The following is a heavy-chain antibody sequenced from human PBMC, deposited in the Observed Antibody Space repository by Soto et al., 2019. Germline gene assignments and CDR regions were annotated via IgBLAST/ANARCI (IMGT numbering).Heavy chain of an antibody. D-gene: IGHD3-22*01. CDR1: GYTFTSYG. CDR2: ISAYNGNT. J-gene: IGHJ4*02. V-gene: IGHV1-18*01. Sequence: ASVKVSCKASGYTFTSYGISWVRQAPGLGLEWMGWISAYNGNTNYAQKLQGRVTMTTDTSTSTAYMELRSLRSDDTAVYYCARDVGTYYYDSSGPRPFDYWGQGTLVTVSS. CDR3: ARDVGTYYYDSSGPRPFDY.